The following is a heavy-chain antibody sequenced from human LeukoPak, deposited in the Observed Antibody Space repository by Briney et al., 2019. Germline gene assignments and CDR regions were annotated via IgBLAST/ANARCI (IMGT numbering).Heavy chain of an antibody. CDR3: AKATRSSGSLGAFDI. CDR2: ISWNSGSI. D-gene: IGHD6-19*01. V-gene: IGHV3-9*01. J-gene: IGHJ3*02. Sequence: SGGSPRLSCAASGFTFDDYAMHWVRQAPGKGLEWVSGISWNSGSIGYADSVKGRFTISRDNAKNSLYLQMNSLRAEDTALYYCAKATRSSGSLGAFDIWGQGTMVTVSS. CDR1: GFTFDDYA.